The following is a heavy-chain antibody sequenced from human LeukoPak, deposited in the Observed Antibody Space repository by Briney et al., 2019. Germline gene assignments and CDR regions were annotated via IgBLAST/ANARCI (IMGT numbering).Heavy chain of an antibody. CDR3: AMYSSGWNSRGAG. J-gene: IGHJ4*02. Sequence: GGSLRLSCAASGSTFSSYSMNWVRQAPGKGLEWVSSISSSSSYIYYADSVKGRFTISRDNAKNSLYLQMNSLRAEDTAVYYCAMYSSGWNSRGAGWGQGTLVTVSS. V-gene: IGHV3-21*01. CDR1: GSTFSSYS. D-gene: IGHD6-19*01. CDR2: ISSSSSYI.